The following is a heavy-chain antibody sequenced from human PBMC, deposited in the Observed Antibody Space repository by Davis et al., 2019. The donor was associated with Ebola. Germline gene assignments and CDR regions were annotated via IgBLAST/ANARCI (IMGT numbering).Heavy chain of an antibody. V-gene: IGHV4-39*01. CDR1: GGSITSNNYY. D-gene: IGHD2-2*01. Sequence: SETLSLTCTVSGGSITSNNYYWGWIRQPPGKGLEWIGSIYYSGSTYYNPSLKSRVTISVDTSKNQFSLKLSSVTAADTAVYYCARHGGIVVVPAATRYYYGMDVWGQGTTVTASS. CDR3: ARHGGIVVVPAATRYYYGMDV. CDR2: IYYSGST. J-gene: IGHJ6*02.